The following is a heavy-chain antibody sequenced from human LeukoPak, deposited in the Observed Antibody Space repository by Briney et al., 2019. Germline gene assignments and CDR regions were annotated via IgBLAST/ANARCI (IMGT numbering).Heavy chain of an antibody. J-gene: IGHJ4*02. CDR2: ISYDGSNK. Sequence: SLRLSCAASGFTFSSYAMHWVRQAPGKGLEWVAVISYDGSNKYYADSVKGRFTISRDNSKNTLYLQMNSLRAEDTAVYYCARDADYYGSGSLIDYWGQGTLVTVSS. D-gene: IGHD3-10*01. CDR1: GFTFSSYA. V-gene: IGHV3-30-3*01. CDR3: ARDADYYGSGSLIDY.